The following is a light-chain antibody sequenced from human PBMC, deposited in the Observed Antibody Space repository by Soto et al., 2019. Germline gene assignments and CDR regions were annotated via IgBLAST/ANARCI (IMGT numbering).Light chain of an antibody. CDR1: QGIGRY. J-gene: IGKJ3*01. Sequence: DIQLTQSPSFLSASVGDRVTITCRASQGIGRYLAWYQQKSGKAPKLLIYAASTLQSGVPSNFSGSGSGTEFTLTISSLQPEDFATYYCQQLHSFPHTFGPGTKVDIK. CDR3: QQLHSFPHT. CDR2: AAS. V-gene: IGKV1-9*01.